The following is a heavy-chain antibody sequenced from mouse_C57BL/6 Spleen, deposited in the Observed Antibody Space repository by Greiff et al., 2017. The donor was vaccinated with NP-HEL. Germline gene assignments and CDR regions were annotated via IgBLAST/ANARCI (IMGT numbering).Heavy chain of an antibody. J-gene: IGHJ2*01. CDR2: INPSTGGT. Sequence: EVQLKQSGPELVKPGASVKISCKASGYSFTGYYMNWVKQSPEKSLEWIGEINPSTGGTTYNQKFKAKATLTVDKSSSTAYMQLKSLTSEDSAVYYCARRNWDYWGQGTTLTVSS. CDR3: ARRNWDY. D-gene: IGHD4-1*01. V-gene: IGHV1-42*01. CDR1: GYSFTGYY.